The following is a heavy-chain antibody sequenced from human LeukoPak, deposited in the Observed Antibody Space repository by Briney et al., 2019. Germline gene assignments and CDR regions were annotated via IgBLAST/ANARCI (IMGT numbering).Heavy chain of an antibody. CDR1: GGTFNSYA. V-gene: IGHV1-46*02. CDR3: ARTVGAGGFDY. CDR2: INPSGGST. D-gene: IGHD1-26*01. J-gene: IGHJ4*02. Sequence: ASVKVSCKASGGTFNSYAISWVRQAPGQGLEWMGIINPSGGSTSYAQKLQGRVTMTRDTSTSTVYMELSSLRSEDTAVYYCARTVGAGGFDYWGQGTLVTVSS.